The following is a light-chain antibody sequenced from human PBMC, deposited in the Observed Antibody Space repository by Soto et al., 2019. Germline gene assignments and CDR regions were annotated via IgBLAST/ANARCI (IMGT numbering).Light chain of an antibody. CDR3: QSYYVSDVV. CDR1: SGDIAYNY. J-gene: IGLJ2*01. Sequence: NFMLTQPHSVSESPGKTVTISCTRSSGDIAYNYVQWFQQRPGSAPTTVIYKDTQRPSGVPDRFSGSIDSSSNSASLTISGLKTEDESDYFCQSYYVSDVVFGGGTKLTVL. CDR2: KDT. V-gene: IGLV6-57*04.